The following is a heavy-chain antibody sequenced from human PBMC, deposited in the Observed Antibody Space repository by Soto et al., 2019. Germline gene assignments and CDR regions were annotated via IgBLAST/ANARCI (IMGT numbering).Heavy chain of an antibody. CDR3: AKDHGDYEYFQH. V-gene: IGHV3-30*18. Sequence: GGSLRLSCAASGFTFSSYGMHWVRQAPGKGLEWVAVISYDGSNKYYADSVKGRFTISRDNSKNTLYLQMNSLRAEDTAVYYCAKDHGDYEYFQHWGQGTLVTVSS. J-gene: IGHJ1*01. D-gene: IGHD4-17*01. CDR1: GFTFSSYG. CDR2: ISYDGSNK.